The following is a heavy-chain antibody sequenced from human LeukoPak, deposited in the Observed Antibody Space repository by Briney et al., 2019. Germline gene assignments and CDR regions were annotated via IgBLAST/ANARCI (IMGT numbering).Heavy chain of an antibody. V-gene: IGHV4-34*01. D-gene: IGHD3-22*01. CDR1: GGSFSGYY. J-gene: IGHJ3*02. CDR2: INHSGST. Sequence: PSETLSLTCAVYGGSFSGYYWSWIRQPPGKGLEWIGEINHSGSTNYNPSLKSRVTISVDTSKNQFSLKLSSVTAADTAVYYCARRYRGYYSREYAFDIWGQGTMVTVSS. CDR3: ARRYRGYYSREYAFDI.